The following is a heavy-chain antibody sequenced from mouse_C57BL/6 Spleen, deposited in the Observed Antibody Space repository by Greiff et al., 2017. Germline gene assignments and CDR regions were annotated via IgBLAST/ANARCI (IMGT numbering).Heavy chain of an antibody. CDR1: GFTFSDYG. J-gene: IGHJ4*01. CDR3: ARLISYYGSSYYAMDY. D-gene: IGHD1-1*01. CDR2: ISSGSSTI. V-gene: IGHV5-17*01. Sequence: EVQGVESGGGLVKPGGSLKLSCAASGFTFSDYGMHWVRQAPEKGLEWVAYISSGSSTIYYAATVKGRFTISRDNAKNTLFLQMTSLRSEDTAMYYCARLISYYGSSYYAMDYWGQGTSVTVSS.